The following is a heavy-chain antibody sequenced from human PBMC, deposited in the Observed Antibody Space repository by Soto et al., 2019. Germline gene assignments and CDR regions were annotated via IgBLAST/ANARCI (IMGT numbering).Heavy chain of an antibody. V-gene: IGHV1-18*01. CDR1: SYIFTSYG. CDR2: MSAYDGNT. Sequence: ASVKVSCKASSYIFTSYGFSWVRQAPGQGLEWMGWMSAYDGNTNYAQKFQGRVTMTTATSTRTAHMDLRSLRSADTAVYSCARLPHTLNWVPYGLDVWGQGTTVTVSS. D-gene: IGHD3-16*01. J-gene: IGHJ6*02. CDR3: ARLPHTLNWVPYGLDV.